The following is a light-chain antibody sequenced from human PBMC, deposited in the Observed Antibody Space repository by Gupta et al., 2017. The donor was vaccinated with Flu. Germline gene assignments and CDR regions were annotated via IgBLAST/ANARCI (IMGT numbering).Light chain of an antibody. CDR2: GAS. V-gene: IGKV3-20*01. CDR1: QRLSSTF. Sequence: EVVLTQSPDILSLSPGERATLSCRASQRLSSTFLAWYQQKRGQAPRLIIYGASSRATGIPDRFSGGGDGKDFTLISSRREHEACAGYYWHLHCTLPAFGHGTKVEIK. CDR3: HLHCTLPA. J-gene: IGKJ1*01.